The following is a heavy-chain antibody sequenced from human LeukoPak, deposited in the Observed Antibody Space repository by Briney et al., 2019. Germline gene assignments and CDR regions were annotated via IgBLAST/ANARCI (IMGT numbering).Heavy chain of an antibody. CDR2: IYHSGST. D-gene: IGHD3-3*01. CDR3: AREPYDFWSGYHVWYFDL. CDR1: GGSISSGGYS. V-gene: IGHV4-30-2*01. Sequence: PSETLSLTCAVSGGSISSGGYSRSWIRQPPGKGLEWIGYIYHSGSTYYNPSLKSRVTISVDRSKNQFSLKLSSVTAADTAVYYCAREPYDFWSGYHVWYFDLWGRGTLVTVSS. J-gene: IGHJ2*01.